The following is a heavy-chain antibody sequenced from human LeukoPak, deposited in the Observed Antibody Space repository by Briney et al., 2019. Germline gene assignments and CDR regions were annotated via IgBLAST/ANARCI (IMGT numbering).Heavy chain of an antibody. V-gene: IGHV3-23*01. CDR1: GFNFSSYA. Sequence: PGGSLRLSCAASGFNFSSYAMSWVRQAPGKGLEWVSAISGSGGSTYYADSVKGRFTISRDNAKNSLYLQMNSLRAEDTAVYYCATYSSLNRREFQYWGQGTLLTVSS. D-gene: IGHD3-22*01. CDR3: ATYSSLNRREFQY. J-gene: IGHJ1*01. CDR2: ISGSGGST.